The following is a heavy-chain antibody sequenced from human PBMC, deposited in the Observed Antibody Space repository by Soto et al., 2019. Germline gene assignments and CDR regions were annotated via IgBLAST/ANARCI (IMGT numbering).Heavy chain of an antibody. Sequence: EVQLLESGGGLVQPGGSLRLSCAASGFTFSSYAMSWVRQATGKGLEWVSAISGSGGSTYYADSGKGRFTIYRDNAKNALYLKMNSLRAEDTAVYYCAKGQVRVLVVIKWADYGGQGTLVAVSS. CDR2: ISGSGGST. J-gene: IGHJ4*02. V-gene: IGHV3-23*01. CDR3: AKGQVRVLVVIKWADY. D-gene: IGHD3-10*01. CDR1: GFTFSSYA.